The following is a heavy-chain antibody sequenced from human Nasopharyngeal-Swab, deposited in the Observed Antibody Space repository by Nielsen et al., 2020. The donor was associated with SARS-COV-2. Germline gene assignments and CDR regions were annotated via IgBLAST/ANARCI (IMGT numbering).Heavy chain of an antibody. Sequence: GGSLRLSCRASGFTLEDHGITWVRQAPGKGLEWVGFLRSTRILGGMSEYAASVKGRFTISRDDSNSIAYLQMNSLKSEDTGVYYCNRGYHMDVWGQGTTVTVSS. D-gene: IGHD6-25*01. CDR1: GFTLEDHG. CDR3: NRGYHMDV. J-gene: IGHJ6*02. V-gene: IGHV3-49*04. CDR2: LRSTRILGGMS.